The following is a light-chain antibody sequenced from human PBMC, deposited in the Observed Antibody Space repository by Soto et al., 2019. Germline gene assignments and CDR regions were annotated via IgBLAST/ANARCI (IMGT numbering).Light chain of an antibody. V-gene: IGKV3-20*01. Sequence: EIVLTQSPGTLSLSPGERATLSCRASQSINNNYLAWYQQKRGQAPRLLIYGASSRATGIPDRFSGSGSGTAFTLTISRLEPEDFAVYYYHEYGGSPRTFGQGTKVEIK. CDR3: HEYGGSPRT. J-gene: IGKJ1*01. CDR1: QSINNNY. CDR2: GAS.